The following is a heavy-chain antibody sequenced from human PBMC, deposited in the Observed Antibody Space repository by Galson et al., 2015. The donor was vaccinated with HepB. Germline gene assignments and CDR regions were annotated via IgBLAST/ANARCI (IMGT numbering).Heavy chain of an antibody. CDR1: GFTFSSYA. J-gene: IGHJ4*02. D-gene: IGHD4-17*01. CDR2: ISASGGST. V-gene: IGHV3-23*01. CDR3: ATDGDYGDY. Sequence: SLRLSCAASGFTFSSYAMSWVRQAPGKGLEWVSVISASGGSTFYADSVKGRFTILRDNPKNTLYLQMNSLRVEDTAVYYCATDGDYGDYWGQGTLVTVSS.